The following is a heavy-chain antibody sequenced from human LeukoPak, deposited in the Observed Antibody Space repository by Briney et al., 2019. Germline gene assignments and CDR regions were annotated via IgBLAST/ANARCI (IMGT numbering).Heavy chain of an antibody. J-gene: IGHJ5*02. Sequence: PSETLSLTXTVSGGTISSYYWSWIRQPPGKGLEWIGYIYYSGSINYNPSLKSRVTISVDTSKNQFSLKLSSVTAADTAVYYCARDRGGGWFDPWGQGTLVTVSS. V-gene: IGHV4-59*12. D-gene: IGHD3-10*01. CDR3: ARDRGGGWFDP. CDR1: GGTISSYY. CDR2: IYYSGSI.